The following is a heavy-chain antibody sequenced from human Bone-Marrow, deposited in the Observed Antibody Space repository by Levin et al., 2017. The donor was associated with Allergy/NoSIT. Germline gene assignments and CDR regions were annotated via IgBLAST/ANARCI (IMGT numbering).Heavy chain of an antibody. CDR3: AAVTAINS. J-gene: IGHJ4*02. D-gene: IGHD2-21*02. CDR1: GFTFSDYY. V-gene: IGHV3-11*01. CDR2: IGGSGSRI. Sequence: PGGSLRLSCVASGFTFSDYYLSWIRQAPGKGLEWVSYIGGSGSRIFYADSVKGRFTISRDNAKNSLYLQMNSLRAEDTAVYYCAAVTAINSWGQGTLVTVSS.